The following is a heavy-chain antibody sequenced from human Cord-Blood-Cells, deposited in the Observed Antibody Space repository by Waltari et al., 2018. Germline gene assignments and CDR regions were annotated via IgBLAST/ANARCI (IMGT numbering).Heavy chain of an antibody. CDR1: GGSISSSSYY. V-gene: IGHV4-39*01. CDR3: ARQPRITIFGVVISAFDY. J-gene: IGHJ4*02. D-gene: IGHD3-3*01. CDR2: IYYRGSP. Sequence: QLQLQESGPGLVKPSETLSLTCTVSGGSISSSSYYWGWIRQPPGKGMEWIGSIYYRGSPYSNPSLKSRVPISGDTSKNQFSLKLSSVTAADTAVYYCARQPRITIFGVVISAFDYWGQGTLVTVSS.